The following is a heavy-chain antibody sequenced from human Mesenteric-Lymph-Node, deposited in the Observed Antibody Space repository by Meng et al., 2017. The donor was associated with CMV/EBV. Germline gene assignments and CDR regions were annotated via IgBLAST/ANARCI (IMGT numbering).Heavy chain of an antibody. CDR3: ARHKLELRPHPENYWYFDL. CDR2: VFYSGST. V-gene: IGHV4-39*07. J-gene: IGHJ2*01. D-gene: IGHD1-7*01. CDR1: GDSISRTTFF. Sequence: SETLSLTCTVSGDSISRTTFFWGWIRQPPGTGLEWIGSVFYSGSTYYNPSLRSRVTISVDTSKNQFSLKLTSVTAADTAVYYCARHKLELRPHPENYWYFDLWGRGTLVTVSS.